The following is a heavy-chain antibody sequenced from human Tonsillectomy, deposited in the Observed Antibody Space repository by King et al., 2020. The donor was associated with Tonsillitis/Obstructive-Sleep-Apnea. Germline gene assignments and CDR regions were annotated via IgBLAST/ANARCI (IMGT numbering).Heavy chain of an antibody. Sequence: VQLQESGPGLVKPSETLSLPCTVSAGSISSYYWSWIRQPPGKGLELIGYIYYSGSTNYNPSLKSRVAISVDTSKNQFSLKLSSVTAADTAVYYCARLNDARYFDLWGRGTLVTVSS. V-gene: IGHV4-59*12. CDR1: AGSISSYY. J-gene: IGHJ2*01. CDR2: IYYSGST. D-gene: IGHD1-1*01. CDR3: ARLNDARYFDL.